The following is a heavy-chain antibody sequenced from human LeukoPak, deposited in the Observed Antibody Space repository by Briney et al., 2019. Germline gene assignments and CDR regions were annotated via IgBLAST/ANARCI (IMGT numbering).Heavy chain of an antibody. Sequence: SETLSLTCAVYGGSFSGYYWSWIRQPPGKGLEWIGEINHSGSTNYNPSLKSRVTISVDTSKNQSSLKLSSVTAADTAVYYCARGQWVWEMATIGGFTYWGQGTLVTVSS. D-gene: IGHD5-24*01. CDR1: GGSFSGYY. V-gene: IGHV4-34*01. J-gene: IGHJ4*02. CDR3: ARGQWVWEMATIGGFTY. CDR2: INHSGST.